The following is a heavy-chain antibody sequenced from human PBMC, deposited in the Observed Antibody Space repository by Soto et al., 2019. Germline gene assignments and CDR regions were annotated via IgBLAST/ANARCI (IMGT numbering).Heavy chain of an antibody. Sequence: TSETLSPTCPVSGGSLSRYYWSWVRPPPGKGLGWIGYIYYSGSTNYNPSLKSRVTISVDTSKNQFSLKLSPVTAADTAVYYCASSYYYDSSGYYRPFDYWGQGTLVTVSS. CDR2: IYYSGST. D-gene: IGHD3-22*01. CDR3: ASSYYYDSSGYYRPFDY. V-gene: IGHV4-59*01. J-gene: IGHJ4*02. CDR1: GGSLSRYY.